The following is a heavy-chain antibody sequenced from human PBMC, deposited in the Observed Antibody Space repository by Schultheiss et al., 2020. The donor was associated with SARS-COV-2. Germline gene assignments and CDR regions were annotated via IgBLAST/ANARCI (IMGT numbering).Heavy chain of an antibody. CDR2: IYYSGSP. V-gene: IGHV4-38-2*01. CDR3: ARGIPAAMYYYYYYMDV. D-gene: IGHD2-2*01. CDR1: GYSISSGYY. Sequence: SETLSLTCAVSGYSISSGYYWGWIRQPPGKGLEWIGSIYYSGSPYYNPSLKSRVTISVDTSKNQFSLKLSSVTAADTAVYYCARGIPAAMYYYYYYMDVWGKGTTVTVSS. J-gene: IGHJ6*03.